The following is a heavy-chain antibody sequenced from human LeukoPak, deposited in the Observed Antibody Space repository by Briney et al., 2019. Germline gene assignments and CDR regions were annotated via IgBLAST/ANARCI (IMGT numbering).Heavy chain of an antibody. V-gene: IGHV4-34*01. D-gene: IGHD6-6*01. CDR3: ARGALHYYYYYMDV. J-gene: IGHJ6*03. CDR1: GGSFSGYY. Sequence: SETLSLTCAVYGGSFSGYYWSWIRQPPGKGLEWIGEINHSGSTNYNPSLKSRVTISVDTSKNQFSLKLSSVTAADTAVYCCARGALHYYYYYMDVWGKGTTVTVSS. CDR2: INHSGST.